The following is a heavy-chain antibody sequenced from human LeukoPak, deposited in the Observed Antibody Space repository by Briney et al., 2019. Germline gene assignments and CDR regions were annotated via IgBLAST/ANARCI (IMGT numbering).Heavy chain of an antibody. D-gene: IGHD4-11*01. Sequence: SETLSLTCTVSGGSISPYYWSWIRQPPGKGLEWIGYTYHSGSTNYNPSLKSRVTISVDTSKNQFSLKLSSVTAADSAVYYCARHLVTTRGGMDVWGQGTTVTVSS. V-gene: IGHV4-59*08. J-gene: IGHJ6*02. CDR2: TYHSGST. CDR1: GGSISPYY. CDR3: ARHLVTTRGGMDV.